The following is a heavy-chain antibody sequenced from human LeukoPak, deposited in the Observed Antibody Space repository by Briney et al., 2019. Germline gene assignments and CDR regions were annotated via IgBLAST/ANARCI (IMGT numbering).Heavy chain of an antibody. Sequence: GGSLRLSCAASGFTFSSYGMHWVRQAPGKGLEWVALIWYDGSKKYYADSVKGRFTISRDNSKNTLHLQMNSLSSEDTAVYYCATRGCSGSSCYSADYWGQGTLVTVSS. D-gene: IGHD2-15*01. J-gene: IGHJ4*02. CDR1: GFTFSSYG. V-gene: IGHV3-30*02. CDR2: IWYDGSKK. CDR3: ATRGCSGSSCYSADY.